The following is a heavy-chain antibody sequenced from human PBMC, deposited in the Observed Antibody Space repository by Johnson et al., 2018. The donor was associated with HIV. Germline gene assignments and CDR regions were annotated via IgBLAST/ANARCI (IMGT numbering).Heavy chain of an antibody. CDR2: ISSNGGNT. V-gene: IGHV3-64*01. CDR3: ARCRDAYTLLSAFDI. J-gene: IGHJ3*02. D-gene: IGHD5-24*01. CDR1: GFTFSSYA. Sequence: VQLVESGGGLVQPGGSLRLSCAASGFTFSSYAMHWVRQAPGKGLEYVSGISSNGGNTYSANSVKGRFTISRYNSKNTLYLQMGSLRAEDMAVYFCARCRDAYTLLSAFDIWGQGTIVTVSS.